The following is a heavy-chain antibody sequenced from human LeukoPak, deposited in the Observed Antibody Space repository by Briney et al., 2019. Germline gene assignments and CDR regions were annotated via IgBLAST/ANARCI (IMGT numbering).Heavy chain of an antibody. CDR1: GFTFSSYA. CDR3: ASWGEGALDN. Sequence: PGGSLRLSCAASGFTFSSYAMSWVRQAPGEGLEWVSSSSSRSGSIYYANSVKGRFTISRDNAKKSLYLQMNSLRVEDTGVYYCASWGEGALDNWGQGTLVTVSS. V-gene: IGHV3-21*01. D-gene: IGHD1-26*01. J-gene: IGHJ4*02. CDR2: SSSRSGSI.